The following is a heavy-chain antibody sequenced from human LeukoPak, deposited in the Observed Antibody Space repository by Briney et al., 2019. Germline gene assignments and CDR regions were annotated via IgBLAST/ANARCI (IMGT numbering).Heavy chain of an antibody. CDR2: ISGSGGST. V-gene: IGHV3-23*01. CDR3: AKAANLWFGELLPNPYFDY. Sequence: GRSLRLSCPASGFTVSSYAMSWVRQAPGKGLEWVSAISGSGGSTYYTDSVKGRCTISRDNSKNTLYLQMNSLRAEDTAVYYCAKAANLWFGELLPNPYFDYWGQGTLVTVSS. CDR1: GFTVSSYA. D-gene: IGHD3-10*01. J-gene: IGHJ4*02.